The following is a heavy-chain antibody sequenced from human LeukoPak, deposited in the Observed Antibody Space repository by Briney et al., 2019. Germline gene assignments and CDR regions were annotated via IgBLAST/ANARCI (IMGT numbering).Heavy chain of an antibody. D-gene: IGHD3-22*01. J-gene: IGHJ4*02. V-gene: IGHV4-59*01. CDR2: IYYTGST. Sequence: SETLSLTCTVSGGSISSYYWSWIRQPPGKGLEWIGYIYYTGSTNYNPSLKSRVTISVDTSKNQFSLKLSSVTAADTAVYYCARWYYYDSRGAVDYWGQGTLVTVSS. CDR3: ARWYYYDSRGAVDY. CDR1: GGSISSYY.